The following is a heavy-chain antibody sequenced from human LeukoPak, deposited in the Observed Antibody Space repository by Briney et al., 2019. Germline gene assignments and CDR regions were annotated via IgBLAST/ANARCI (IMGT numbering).Heavy chain of an antibody. CDR3: ARLTLGRYFDL. D-gene: IGHD3-16*01. V-gene: IGHV4-39*01. CDR1: GGSISSSSYY. J-gene: IGHJ2*01. CDR2: IYYSRST. Sequence: SETLSLTCTVSGGSISSSSYYWGWIRQPPGKGLEWIGSIYYSRSTYYNPSLKSRVTISVDTSKNQFSLKLSSVTAADTAVYYCARLTLGRYFDLWGRGTLVTVSS.